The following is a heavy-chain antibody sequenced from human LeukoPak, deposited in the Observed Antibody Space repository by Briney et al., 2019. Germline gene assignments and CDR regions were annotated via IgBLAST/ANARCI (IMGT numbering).Heavy chain of an antibody. Sequence: GESLKISCKGSGYTFASYWIGWVRQMPGKGLEWMGIIYPGDSDTRYSPSFQGQVTISADKSISTAYLQWGSLKASDTAIYYCARHGIAATNLYGMDVWGQGTTVTVSS. CDR2: IYPGDSDT. D-gene: IGHD6-13*01. J-gene: IGHJ6*02. CDR1: GYTFASYW. CDR3: ARHGIAATNLYGMDV. V-gene: IGHV5-51*01.